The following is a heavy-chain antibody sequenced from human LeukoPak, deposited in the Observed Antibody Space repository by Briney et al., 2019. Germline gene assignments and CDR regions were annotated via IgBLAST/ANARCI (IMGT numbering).Heavy chain of an antibody. CDR2: IYYSGST. D-gene: IGHD3-10*01. Sequence: SETLSLTCTVSGGPISSYYWSWIRQPPGKGLEWIGYIYYSGSTNYNPSLKSRVTISVDTSKNQFSLKLSSVTAADTAVYYCARVSRRFGELFDYWGQGTLVTVSS. CDR1: GGPISSYY. CDR3: ARVSRRFGELFDY. V-gene: IGHV4-59*01. J-gene: IGHJ4*02.